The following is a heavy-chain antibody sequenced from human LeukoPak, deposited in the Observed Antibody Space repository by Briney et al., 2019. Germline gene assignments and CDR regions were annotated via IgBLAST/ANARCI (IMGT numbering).Heavy chain of an antibody. CDR3: ASIEMATIRIAY. V-gene: IGHV4-59*08. J-gene: IGHJ4*02. CDR2: IYYSGST. D-gene: IGHD5-24*01. CDR1: GGSISSYY. Sequence: SETLSLTCTVSGGSISSYYWSWIRQPPGKGLEWIGYIYYSGSTNYNPSLKSRVTISVDTSKNQFSLKLSSVTAADTAVYYCASIEMATIRIAYWGQGTLVTVSS.